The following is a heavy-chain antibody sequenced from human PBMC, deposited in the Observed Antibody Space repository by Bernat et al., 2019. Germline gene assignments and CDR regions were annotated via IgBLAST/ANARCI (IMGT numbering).Heavy chain of an antibody. D-gene: IGHD3-3*01. J-gene: IGHJ6*02. CDR1: GFTFSSYG. V-gene: IGHV3-33*01. CDR2: IWYDGSNK. Sequence: VQLVESGGGVVQPGRSLRLSCAASGFTFSSYGMHWVRQAPGKGLEWVAVIWYDGSNKYYADSVKGRFTISRDNSKNTLYLQMNSLRAEDTAVYYCARADDLLTANYGMDVWGQGTTVTVSS. CDR3: ARADDLLTANYGMDV.